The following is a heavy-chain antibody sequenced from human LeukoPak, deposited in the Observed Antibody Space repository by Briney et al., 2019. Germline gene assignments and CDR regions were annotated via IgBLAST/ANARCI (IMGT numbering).Heavy chain of an antibody. Sequence: ASVKVSCKASGYTFTGYYMHWVRQAPGQGLEWMGWINPNSGGTNYAQKFQGRVTMTRDTSISTAYMELSRLRSDDTAVYYCARGNYDILTGYPIDYWGQGTLVTVSS. CDR3: ARGNYDILTGYPIDY. J-gene: IGHJ4*02. CDR1: GYTFTGYY. CDR2: INPNSGGT. V-gene: IGHV1-2*02. D-gene: IGHD3-9*01.